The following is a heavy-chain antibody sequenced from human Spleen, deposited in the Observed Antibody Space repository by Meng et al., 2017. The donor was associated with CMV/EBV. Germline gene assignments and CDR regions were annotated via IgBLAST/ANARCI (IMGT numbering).Heavy chain of an antibody. CDR1: GGTFSSYA. CDR2: INTNSGGT. CDR3: ARVESGSHDY. V-gene: IGHV1-2*02. D-gene: IGHD1-26*01. Sequence: ASVKVSCKASGGTFSSYAISWVRQAPGQGLEWMGWINTNSGGTNYAQKFQGRVTMTRETSISTAYMELSRLRSDDTAVYYCARVESGSHDYWGQGTLVTVSS. J-gene: IGHJ4*02.